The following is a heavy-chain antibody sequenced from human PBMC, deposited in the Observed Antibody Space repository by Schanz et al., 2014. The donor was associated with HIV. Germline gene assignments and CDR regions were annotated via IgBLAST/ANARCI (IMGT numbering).Heavy chain of an antibody. Sequence: EALLLESGGGLVQPGGSLRLSCRGSEFPFSHNAMTWVRQAPGKGLQWVSSITDSGDKTDYTDSVKGRFTISRDNSRNTLFLQMDSLRVDDTAVYYCAQMGAXXXFDIWGHGTVVTVSS. J-gene: IGHJ3*02. CDR3: AQMGAXXXFDI. CDR1: EFPFSHNA. D-gene: IGHD3-16*01. V-gene: IGHV3-23*01. CDR2: ITDSGDKT.